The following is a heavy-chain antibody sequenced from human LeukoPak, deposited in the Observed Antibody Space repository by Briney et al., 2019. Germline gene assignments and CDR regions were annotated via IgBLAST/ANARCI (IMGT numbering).Heavy chain of an antibody. CDR2: LSGSGGSS. D-gene: IGHD1-1*01. CDR3: AKERTSEGYFDD. J-gene: IGHJ4*02. CDR1: GFTFSTYA. Sequence: GGSLRLSCAASGFTFSTYAMSWVRQAPGRGGEWVSALSGSGGSSYYADSVRGRFTTSRDNSKNTLYLQMNSPRAEDTAVYYCAKERTSEGYFDDWGQGTLVTVSS. V-gene: IGHV3-23*01.